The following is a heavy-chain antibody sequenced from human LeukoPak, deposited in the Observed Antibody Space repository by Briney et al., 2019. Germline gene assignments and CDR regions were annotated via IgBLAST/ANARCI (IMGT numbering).Heavy chain of an antibody. CDR3: ARDSVSRWRYYCYYYGMDV. V-gene: IGHV3-30-3*01. CDR1: GFTFSSYA. CDR2: ISYDGSNK. Sequence: PGGSLRLSCAAPGFTFSSYAIHWVRQAPGKGLEWVAVISYDGSNKYYADSVKGRFTISRDNSKNKLYLQMNSLRAEDTAVYYCARDSVSRWRYYCYYYGMDVWGQGTTVTVSS. J-gene: IGHJ6*02. D-gene: IGHD2-21*01.